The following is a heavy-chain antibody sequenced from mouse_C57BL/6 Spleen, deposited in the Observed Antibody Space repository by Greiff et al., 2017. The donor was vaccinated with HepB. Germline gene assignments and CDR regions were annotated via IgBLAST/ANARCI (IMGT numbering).Heavy chain of an antibody. CDR3: ASGTAQATYFDY. CDR1: GYTFTSYW. J-gene: IGHJ2*01. Sequence: VKLQQPGAELVKPGASVKLSCKASGYTFTSYWMQWVKQRPGQGLEWIGEIDPSDSYTNYNQKFKGKATLTVDTSSSTAYMQLSSLTSEDSAVYYCASGTAQATYFDYWGQGTTLTVSS. V-gene: IGHV1-50*01. D-gene: IGHD3-2*02. CDR2: IDPSDSYT.